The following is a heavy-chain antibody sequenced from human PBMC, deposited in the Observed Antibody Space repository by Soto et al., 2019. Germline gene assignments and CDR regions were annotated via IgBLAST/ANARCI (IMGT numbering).Heavy chain of an antibody. CDR2: INSDGSST. CDR1: GFTFSSYW. V-gene: IGHV3-74*01. D-gene: IGHD3-10*01. J-gene: IGHJ5*02. Sequence: EVQLVESGGGLVQPGGSLRLSCAASGFTFSSYWMHWVRQAPGKGLVWVSRINSDGSSTSYADSVKGRFTISRDNAKNTLYLQMNSLRAEDTAVYYCARGGVWGLWFGELYEGYNWFDPWGQGTLVTVSS. CDR3: ARGGVWGLWFGELYEGYNWFDP.